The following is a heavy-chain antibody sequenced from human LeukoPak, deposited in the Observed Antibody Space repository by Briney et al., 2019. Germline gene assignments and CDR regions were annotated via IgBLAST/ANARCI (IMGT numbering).Heavy chain of an antibody. J-gene: IGHJ5*02. CDR1: GYSFTTHW. CDR2: IYPGDSDT. D-gene: IGHD3-3*01. V-gene: IGHV5-51*01. CDR3: ARRITIYGVGNWFDP. Sequence: GESLKISCKGFGYSFTTHWIGWVRQMPGKGLEWIGIIYPGDSDTRYSPPFQGQVTISVDKSTSTAYLQWSSLKASDTAIYYCARRITIYGVGNWFDPWGLGTLVTVSS.